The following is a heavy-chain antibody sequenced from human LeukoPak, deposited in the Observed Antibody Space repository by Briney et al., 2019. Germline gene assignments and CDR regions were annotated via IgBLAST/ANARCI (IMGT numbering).Heavy chain of an antibody. CDR2: IKQDESEK. Sequence: GGSLRLACVGSGFTFSNYWMTWVRQAPGKGLEWVANIKQDESEKYYLDSVKGRFTISRDNAMNSLFLQMNSLRAEDTAMYYCARGGGLDVWGQGATVTVSS. D-gene: IGHD3-16*01. V-gene: IGHV3-7*03. CDR1: GFTFSNYW. CDR3: ARGGGLDV. J-gene: IGHJ6*02.